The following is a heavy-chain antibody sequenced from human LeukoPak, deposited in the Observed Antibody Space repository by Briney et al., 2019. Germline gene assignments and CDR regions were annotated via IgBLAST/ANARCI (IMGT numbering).Heavy chain of an antibody. D-gene: IGHD2-2*01. CDR1: GGSFSGYY. V-gene: IGHV4-34*01. CDR3: ARVPYQLPLYYMDV. J-gene: IGHJ6*03. CDR2: INHSGST. Sequence: SETLSLTCAVYGGSFSGYYWSWIRQPPGKGLEWIGEINHSGSTNYNPSLKSRVTISVDTSKNQFSLKLSSVTAADTAVYYCARVPYQLPLYYMDVWGKGTTVTVSS.